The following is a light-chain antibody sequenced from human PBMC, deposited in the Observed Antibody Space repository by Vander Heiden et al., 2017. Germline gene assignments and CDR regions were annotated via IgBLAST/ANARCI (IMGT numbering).Light chain of an antibody. Sequence: TVVTQEQSFSVSPGGTVTLTCGLSSGSVSTSYYPSWYQQTPGQAPRTLIYTTNTRSSGVPDRFSGSILGNKAALTITGAQADDESGYYCVLFMGSGVWVFGGGTKLTVL. CDR2: TTN. CDR3: VLFMGSGVWV. V-gene: IGLV8-61*01. J-gene: IGLJ3*02. CDR1: SGSVSTSYY.